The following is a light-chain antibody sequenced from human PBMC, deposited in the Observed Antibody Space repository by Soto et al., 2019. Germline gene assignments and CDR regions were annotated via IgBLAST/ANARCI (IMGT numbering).Light chain of an antibody. CDR3: EQYNTYSPSLT. V-gene: IGKV1-5*01. J-gene: IGKJ5*01. Sequence: DIQLTQSPSTLSASVGDRVTITCRASQSISSWLAWYQQKPGKAPKLLIYDASSLERGVPSRFSGSGSGAEFTLTISSLQPDDFATYYCEQYNTYSPSLTFGQGTRLEVK. CDR1: QSISSW. CDR2: DAS.